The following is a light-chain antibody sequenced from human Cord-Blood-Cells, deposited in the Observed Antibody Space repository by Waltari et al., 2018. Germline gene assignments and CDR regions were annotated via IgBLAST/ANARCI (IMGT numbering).Light chain of an antibody. V-gene: IGKV1-5*01. J-gene: IGKJ4*01. CDR1: QSISSW. CDR3: QQYNSYSPT. CDR2: DAS. Sequence: IQMTQSPSTLSASVGDRLTITCRASQSISSWLAWYQQKPGKAPKLLIYDASSLESGVPSRFSGRGSGTEFTLTISSLQADDCATYYCQQYNSYSPTFGGGTKVEIK.